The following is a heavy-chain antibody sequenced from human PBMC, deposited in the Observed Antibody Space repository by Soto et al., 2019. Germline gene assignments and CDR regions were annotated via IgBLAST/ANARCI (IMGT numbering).Heavy chain of an antibody. J-gene: IGHJ3*02. CDR1: GFTFDDYP. CDR2: TSWNSKIV. Sequence: EVQLVESGGDLVQPGWSLRLSCAASGFTFDDYPMHWVRQFPGKGLEWVSGTSWNSKIVGYADSVRGRFSISRDNAKKSRYLQMTGLRPEDTALYFGVEDGLTSIFGLVYEGVVIWGRGTMVTVSS. D-gene: IGHD3-3*01. CDR3: VEDGLTSIFGLVYEGVVI. V-gene: IGHV3-9*01.